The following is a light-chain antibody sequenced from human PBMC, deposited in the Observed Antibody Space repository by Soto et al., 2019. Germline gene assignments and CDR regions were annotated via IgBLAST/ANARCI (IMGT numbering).Light chain of an antibody. V-gene: IGKV3-11*01. CDR3: QQYGSSPRT. J-gene: IGKJ1*01. Sequence: EIVLTQSPATLSLSPGERATLSCRASQGVSSYLAWYQQKPSQAHRLLIYEASNRASGVPARFSASGSGTDFTLTISRLEPEDLAEYCRQQYGSSPRTFGQGTKVDIK. CDR2: EAS. CDR1: QGVSSY.